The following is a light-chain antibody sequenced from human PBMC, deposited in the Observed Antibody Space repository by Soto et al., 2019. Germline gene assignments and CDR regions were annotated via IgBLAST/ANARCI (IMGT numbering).Light chain of an antibody. J-gene: IGLJ3*02. Sequence: QPVLTQPPSVSGAPGQRVTISCAGTSSNIGAGYDVHSYHQLPGTAPKLLIFGNNNRPSGVPARLSASRSGTSASLAITGLQAEDEADYCQSFDTNLRGSVFGGGTKVTVL. CDR2: GNN. CDR3: QSFDTNLRGSV. V-gene: IGLV1-40*01. CDR1: SSNIGAGYD.